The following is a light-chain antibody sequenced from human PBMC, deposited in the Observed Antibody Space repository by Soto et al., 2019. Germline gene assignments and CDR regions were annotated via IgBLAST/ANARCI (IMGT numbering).Light chain of an antibody. V-gene: IGKV3-20*01. CDR3: QQYGRSPFT. CDR2: GAS. Sequence: EIVLTQSPVTLSLSPGERATLSCRASQKITNNFLAWFQQKPGLAPRLLIYGASTRASGIPDRFSGSGSGVAFALTISRLEPEDFAVYYCQQYGRSPFTFGQGTKLQIK. J-gene: IGKJ2*01. CDR1: QKITNNF.